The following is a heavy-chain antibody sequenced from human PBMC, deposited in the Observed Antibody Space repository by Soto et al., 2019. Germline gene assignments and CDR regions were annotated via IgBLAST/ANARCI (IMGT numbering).Heavy chain of an antibody. D-gene: IGHD3-22*01. CDR1: GYTFTNYG. V-gene: IGHV1-18*01. J-gene: IGHJ4*02. CDR2: INVYNGNT. Sequence: GASVKVSCKASGYTFTNYGISWVRQAPGKGLEWMGWINVYNGNTKYAQKVQGRVTMTTDTSTSTAYMELRSLRSDDTAMYYCARLTLAHDSSGYHIFDYWGLGTLVTVSS. CDR3: ARLTLAHDSSGYHIFDY.